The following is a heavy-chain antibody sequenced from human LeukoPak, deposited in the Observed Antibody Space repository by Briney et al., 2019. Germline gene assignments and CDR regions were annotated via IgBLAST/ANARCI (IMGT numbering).Heavy chain of an antibody. V-gene: IGHV1-69*13. CDR3: ARDPMGLRRGGLDYYGMAV. D-gene: IGHD5-12*01. Sequence: SVKVSCKASGGTFSSYAISWVRQAPGQVLEWMGGIIPIFGTANYAQKFQGRVTVTADESTSTAYMELSSLRSEDTAVYYCARDPMGLRRGGLDYYGMAVWGKGTTVTVS. CDR2: IIPIFGTA. CDR1: GGTFSSYA. J-gene: IGHJ6*04.